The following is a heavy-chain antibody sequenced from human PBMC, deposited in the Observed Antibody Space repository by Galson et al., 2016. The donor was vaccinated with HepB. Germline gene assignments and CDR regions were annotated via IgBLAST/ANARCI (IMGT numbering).Heavy chain of an antibody. V-gene: IGHV6-1*01. CDR2: TFYRSNWQN. CDR1: GDSVSNNNAG. D-gene: IGHD7-27*01. J-gene: IGHJ4*02. CDR3: ARSYLLGRGFGW. Sequence: CAISGDSVSNNNAGWYWIRQSPSRGLECLGRTFYRSNWQNDYAESVRSRITIDADTSRNQFSLHLNSVTPEDTGVYYCARSYLLGRGFGWWGQGTLSPSPQ.